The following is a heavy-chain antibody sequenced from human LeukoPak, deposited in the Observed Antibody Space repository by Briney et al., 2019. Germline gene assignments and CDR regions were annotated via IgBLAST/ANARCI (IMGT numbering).Heavy chain of an antibody. D-gene: IGHD3-22*01. Sequence: ASVKVSCKASGYTFTGYYMHWVRQAPGQGLEWMGWINPNSGGTNYAQKFQGRVTMTRDTSISTAYTELSSLRSEDTATYYCARAPGTDYYDSSGYYYAGAFDIWGQGTMVTVSS. CDR2: INPNSGGT. CDR3: ARAPGTDYYDSSGYYYAGAFDI. V-gene: IGHV1/OR15-1*01. J-gene: IGHJ3*02. CDR1: GYTFTGYY.